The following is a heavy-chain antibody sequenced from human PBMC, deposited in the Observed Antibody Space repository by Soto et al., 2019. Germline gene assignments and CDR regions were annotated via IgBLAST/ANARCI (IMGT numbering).Heavy chain of an antibody. CDR3: VRDGTKTLRDWFDP. CDR2: IYATGTT. D-gene: IGHD1-1*01. J-gene: IGHJ5*02. CDR1: GASISGFY. V-gene: IGHV4-4*07. Sequence: ETLSLTCTVSGASISGFYWSWIRKSAGKGLEWIGRIYATGTTDYNPTLKSRVMMSVNTSKKQFPLKLRSVTAADTAVYYCVRDGTKTLRDWFDPWGQGISVTVSS.